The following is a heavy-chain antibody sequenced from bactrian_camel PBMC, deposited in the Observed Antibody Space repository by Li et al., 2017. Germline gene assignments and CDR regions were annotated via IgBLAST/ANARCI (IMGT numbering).Heavy chain of an antibody. CDR3: VTGDTWTYDAFKYNY. J-gene: IGHJ4*01. D-gene: IGHD5*01. CDR1: GNIASVTY. Sequence: HVQLVESGGGSVQAGGSLRLSCGASGNIASVTYMGWFRQAPGKEREWVAHIISDGRPAVADSLKGRFTISSDDAKNTVHLQMNTLKSEDTARYHCVTGDTWTYDAFKYNYWGQGTQVTVS. V-gene: IGHV3S53*01. CDR2: IISDGRP.